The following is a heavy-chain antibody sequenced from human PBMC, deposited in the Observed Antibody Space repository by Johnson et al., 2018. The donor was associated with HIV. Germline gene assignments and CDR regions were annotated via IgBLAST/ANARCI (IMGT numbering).Heavy chain of an antibody. J-gene: IGHJ3*02. Sequence: VQLVESGGGVVQPGKSLRLACAASGFTFSDYYMSWIRQAPGKGLEWVSYISSSGSTIYYADSVKGRFTISRDNSKNTLYLQMNSLRAEDTAVYYCATSMGATALAFDIWGQGTMVTVSS. V-gene: IGHV3-11*04. CDR1: GFTFSDYY. CDR3: ATSMGATALAFDI. D-gene: IGHD1-26*01. CDR2: ISSSGSTI.